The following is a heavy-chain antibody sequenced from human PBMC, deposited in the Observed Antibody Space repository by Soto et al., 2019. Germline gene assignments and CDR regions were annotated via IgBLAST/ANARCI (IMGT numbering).Heavy chain of an antibody. CDR3: ARATRTWFDP. V-gene: IGHV6-1*01. CDR2: TYYRSKWYN. Sequence: SPTLSLTCAISGDSVSSNSATWNWIRQSPSRGLEWLGRTYYRSKWYNEYAVSVKSRITINPDTSKNQFSLQLNSVTPEDTAVYYCARATRTWFDPWGQGTLGTVSA. CDR1: GDSVSSNSAT. D-gene: IGHD4-17*01. J-gene: IGHJ5*02.